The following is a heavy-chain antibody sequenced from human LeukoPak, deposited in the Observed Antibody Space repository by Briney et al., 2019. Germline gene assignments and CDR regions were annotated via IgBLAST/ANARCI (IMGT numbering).Heavy chain of an antibody. Sequence: GGSLRLSCAASGFTFSSYWMHWVRQAPGKGLVWVSRINSDGSSTSYADSVKGRFTISRDNAKNTLYLQMNSLRAEDTAVYYCAKERGGKDIVVVVAANLDYWGQGTLVTVSS. CDR2: INSDGSST. CDR1: GFTFSSYW. CDR3: AKERGGKDIVVVVAANLDY. V-gene: IGHV3-74*01. D-gene: IGHD2-15*01. J-gene: IGHJ4*02.